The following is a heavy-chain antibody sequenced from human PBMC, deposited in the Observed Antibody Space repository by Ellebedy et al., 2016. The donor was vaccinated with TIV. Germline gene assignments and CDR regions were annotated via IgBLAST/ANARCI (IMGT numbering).Heavy chain of an antibody. Sequence: GGSLRLXXAASGFTFSSYWMHWVRQAPGKGLEWVANIKPDGSEKYYVDSVKGRFTIFRDNAKNSLYLQMNSLRAEDTAVYYCARAVGGSGAYWGQGTLVTVSS. V-gene: IGHV3-7*01. D-gene: IGHD3-3*01. CDR1: GFTFSSYW. J-gene: IGHJ4*02. CDR3: ARAVGGSGAY. CDR2: IKPDGSEK.